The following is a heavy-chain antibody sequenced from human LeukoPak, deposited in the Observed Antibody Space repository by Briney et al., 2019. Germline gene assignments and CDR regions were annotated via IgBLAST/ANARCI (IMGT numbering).Heavy chain of an antibody. CDR3: ARGVGPFDI. D-gene: IGHD2-15*01. CDR2: ISSNGGST. CDR1: GFTFSSYA. V-gene: IGHV3-64*01. Sequence: GGSLRLPCAASGFTFSSYAMHWVRQAPGRGLEYVSAISSNGGSTYYANSVKGRFTISRDNSKNTLYLQMGSLRAEDMAVYYCARGVGPFDIWGQGTMVTVSS. J-gene: IGHJ3*02.